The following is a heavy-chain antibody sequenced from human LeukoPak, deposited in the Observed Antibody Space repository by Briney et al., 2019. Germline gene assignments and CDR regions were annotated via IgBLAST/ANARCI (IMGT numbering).Heavy chain of an antibody. J-gene: IGHJ4*02. CDR2: IYTSGST. D-gene: IGHD6-13*01. Sequence: SETLSLTCTVSGGSISSYYWSWIRQPPGKGLEWIGYIYTSGSTNYNPSLKSRVTISVDTSKNQFSLKLSSVTGADTAVYYCARGWSSSWLYFDYWGQGTLVTVSS. CDR1: GGSISSYY. CDR3: ARGWSSSWLYFDY. V-gene: IGHV4-4*09.